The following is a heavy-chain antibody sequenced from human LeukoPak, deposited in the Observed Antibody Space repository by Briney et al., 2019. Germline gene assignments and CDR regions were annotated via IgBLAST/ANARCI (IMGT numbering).Heavy chain of an antibody. CDR1: GFTFYKFA. J-gene: IGHJ4*02. Sequence: PGGSLRLSCKDSGFTFYKFATTWIRQSPEKGLQWVSTISGSGGNIHYADSVKGRFTISRDNSQNTLYLQMDSLRAEDTALYYCAKASRAGYDYWGQGTLITVSS. CDR2: ISGSGGNI. V-gene: IGHV3-23*01. CDR3: AKASRAGYDY. D-gene: IGHD3-9*01.